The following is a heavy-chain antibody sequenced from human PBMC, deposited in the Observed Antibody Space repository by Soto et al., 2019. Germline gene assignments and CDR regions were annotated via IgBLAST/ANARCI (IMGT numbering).Heavy chain of an antibody. CDR2: INPTGTMT. J-gene: IGHJ3*02. D-gene: IGHD5-12*01. V-gene: IGHV1-46*01. CDR1: GYTFITSYY. CDR3: ARDTGYDHDAFDI. Sequence: ASVIVSCKASGYTFITSYYTHWVRQAPGQGLEWMGIINPTGTMTKYSERFQGRLTMTRDTSTSTDYMELSTLTSEDTAVYFCARDTGYDHDAFDIWGQGTMV.